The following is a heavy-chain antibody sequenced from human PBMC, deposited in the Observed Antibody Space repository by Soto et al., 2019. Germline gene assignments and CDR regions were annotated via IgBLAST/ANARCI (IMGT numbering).Heavy chain of an antibody. CDR1: GYTFTSYY. V-gene: IGHV1-46*03. CDR2: INPSGGST. D-gene: IGHD6-13*01. Sequence: QVQLVQSGAEVKKPGASVKVSCKASGYTFTSYYMHWVRQAPGQGLEWMGIINPSGGSTSYAQKFQGRVTMTRDTSTSTVYMELSSLRSEDTAVYYCARAPESIAEAEYFDYWGQGTLVTVSS. CDR3: ARAPESIAEAEYFDY. J-gene: IGHJ4*02.